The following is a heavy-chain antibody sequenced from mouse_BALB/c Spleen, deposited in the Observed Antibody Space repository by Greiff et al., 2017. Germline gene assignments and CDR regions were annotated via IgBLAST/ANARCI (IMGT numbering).Heavy chain of an antibody. CDR3: ARNYYGSSPFSYGY. D-gene: IGHD1-1*01. J-gene: IGHJ4*01. CDR2: IRNKANGYTT. Sequence: EVKLVESGGGLVQPGGSLRLSCATSGFTFTDYYMSWVRQPPGKALEWLGFIRNKANGYTTEYSASVKGRFTISRDNSQSILYLQMNTLRAEDSATYYCARNYYGSSPFSYGYWGQGTSVTVSS. CDR1: GFTFTDYY. V-gene: IGHV7-3*02.